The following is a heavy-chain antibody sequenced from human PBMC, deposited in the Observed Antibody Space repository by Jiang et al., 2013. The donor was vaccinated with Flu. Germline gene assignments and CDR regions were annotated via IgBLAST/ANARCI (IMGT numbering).Heavy chain of an antibody. J-gene: IGHJ4*02. CDR3: VTESLMAARGGFDS. D-gene: IGHD2-8*01. Sequence: VQLLESGGDLVQPGGSLRLSCAVSGFTFSDYYMDWVRQAPGKGLEWVGRIKDKRNGYTTQYAASVRGRFTISRDDSKSSLYLQMNGLKTEDTAVYYCVTESLMAARGGFDSWGQGTLVTVSS. V-gene: IGHV3-72*01. CDR1: GFTFSDYY. CDR2: IKDKRNGYTT.